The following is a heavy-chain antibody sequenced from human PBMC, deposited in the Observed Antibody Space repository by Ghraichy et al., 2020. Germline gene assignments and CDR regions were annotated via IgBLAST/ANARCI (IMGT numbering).Heavy chain of an antibody. D-gene: IGHD3-3*01. J-gene: IGHJ4*02. V-gene: IGHV2-5*02. CDR3: GHRYYDFWSGYLHED. CDR2: IYWDDDK. CDR1: GFSLSTSGMG. Sequence: SGPTLVKPTQTLTLTCTLSGFSLSTSGMGVGWIRQPPGKALEWLALIYWDDDKRNSPSLKSRLTITKDTSKNQVVLTMTNMDPVDTATYYCGHRYYDFWSGYLHEDWGQGTLVTVSS.